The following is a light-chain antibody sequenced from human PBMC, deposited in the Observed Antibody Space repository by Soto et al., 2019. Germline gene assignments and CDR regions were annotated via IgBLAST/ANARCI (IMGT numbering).Light chain of an antibody. CDR3: QQYGRSPT. Sequence: ENVLTQSPGTLSLSPGERATVSCRASQSVGSRSLAWYQQKPGQAPRVLLYGTSGRATGIPDRLSGSGSGAEFTLTISRQVAEDFTVYFCQQYGRSPTFGQGTNVDIK. CDR2: GTS. J-gene: IGKJ1*01. V-gene: IGKV3-20*01. CDR1: QSVGSRS.